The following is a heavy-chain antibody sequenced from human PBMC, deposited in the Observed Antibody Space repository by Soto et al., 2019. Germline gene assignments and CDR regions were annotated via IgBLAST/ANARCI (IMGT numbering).Heavy chain of an antibody. J-gene: IGHJ4*02. CDR1: GFTFSDYY. CDR2: ISGSSSDT. Sequence: QVQLEESGGGLVKPGGSLRPSCAASGFTFSDYYMSWIRQAPGKGLESLSYISGSSSDTNYADSVRGRFTISRDNAKNSLYLQMNSLRAEDTAMYYCATGPRRLSDWGQGTLVIVSS. V-gene: IGHV3-11*05. CDR3: ATGPRRLSD. D-gene: IGHD3-3*01.